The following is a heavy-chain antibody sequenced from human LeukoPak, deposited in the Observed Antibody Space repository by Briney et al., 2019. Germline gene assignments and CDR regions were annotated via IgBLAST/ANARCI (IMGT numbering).Heavy chain of an antibody. Sequence: SETLSLTCSVSGYSISSDYYWGWIRQPPGKGLEWIGTIYHSGSTYYNPSLKSRVTISVDTSKNQFSLKLSSVTAADTAVYYCARRYSSSWYLSFDYWGQGTLVTVSS. D-gene: IGHD6-13*01. J-gene: IGHJ4*02. CDR2: IYHSGST. CDR3: ARRYSSSWYLSFDY. V-gene: IGHV4-38-2*02. CDR1: GYSISSDYY.